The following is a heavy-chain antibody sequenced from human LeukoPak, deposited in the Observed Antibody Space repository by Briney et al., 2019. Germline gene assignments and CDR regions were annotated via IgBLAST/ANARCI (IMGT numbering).Heavy chain of an antibody. J-gene: IGHJ3*02. V-gene: IGHV5-51*01. CDR2: IYPGDSDT. Sequence: PGESLKISCKGSGYSFTSYWIGWVRQMPGKGLEWMGIIYPGDSDTRYSPSFQGQVTISADKSISTAYLQWSSQKASDTAMYYCARENERDHDAFDIWGQGTMVTVSS. D-gene: IGHD1-1*01. CDR1: GYSFTSYW. CDR3: ARENERDHDAFDI.